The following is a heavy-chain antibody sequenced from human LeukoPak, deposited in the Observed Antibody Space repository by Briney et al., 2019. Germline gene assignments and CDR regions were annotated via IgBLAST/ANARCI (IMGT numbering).Heavy chain of an antibody. CDR3: ARMAPLFDY. D-gene: IGHD5-24*01. CDR1: GGFISSYY. Sequence: PSETLSLTCTVSGGFISSYYWSWIRQPPGKGLEWIGEINHSGSTNYNPTLKSRVTISVDTSKNQFSLKRSSVTAADTAVYYCARMAPLFDYWGQGTLVTVSS. J-gene: IGHJ4*02. V-gene: IGHV4-34*01. CDR2: INHSGST.